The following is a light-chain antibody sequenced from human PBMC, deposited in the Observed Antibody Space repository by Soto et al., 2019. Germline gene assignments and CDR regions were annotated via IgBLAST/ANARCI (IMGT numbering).Light chain of an antibody. V-gene: IGKV3D-15*01. CDR1: QSIATN. Sequence: EIVMTQSPAILSLSPGETATLSCRASQSIATNLAWYQQRPGQAPRLLIYGASTRATDVPARFSGSVSGTEFILSITRLQSEDFAVYYCQQHENWPLTFGGGTKVDIK. CDR2: GAS. J-gene: IGKJ4*01. CDR3: QQHENWPLT.